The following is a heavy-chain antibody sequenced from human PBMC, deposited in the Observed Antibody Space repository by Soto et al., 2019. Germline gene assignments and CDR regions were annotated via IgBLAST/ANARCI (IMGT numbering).Heavy chain of an antibody. J-gene: IGHJ5*02. CDR3: ARVGGSVGAHYL. D-gene: IGHD1-26*01. CDR2: INHSGST. V-gene: IGHV4-34*01. Sequence: SETLSLTCAVYGGSFSGYYWSWIRQPPGKGLEWIGEINHSGSTNYNPSLKSRVTISVDTSKNQFSLKLSSVTAADTAVYYCARVGGSVGAHYLWGQGTLVTVSS. CDR1: GGSFSGYY.